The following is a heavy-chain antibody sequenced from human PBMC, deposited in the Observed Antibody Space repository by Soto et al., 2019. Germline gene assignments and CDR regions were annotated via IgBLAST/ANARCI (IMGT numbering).Heavy chain of an antibody. CDR1: GFTFSSYG. J-gene: IGHJ4*02. Sequence: QVQLVESGGGVVQPGRSLRLSCAASGFTFSSYGIHCVRQAPGKGLEWVAVISYDGSNKYYADSVKGRFTISRDNSKNTLYLQMNSLRAEDTAVYYCAKGAYAVVAASYFDYWGQGTLVTVSS. CDR2: ISYDGSNK. D-gene: IGHD2-15*01. CDR3: AKGAYAVVAASYFDY. V-gene: IGHV3-30*18.